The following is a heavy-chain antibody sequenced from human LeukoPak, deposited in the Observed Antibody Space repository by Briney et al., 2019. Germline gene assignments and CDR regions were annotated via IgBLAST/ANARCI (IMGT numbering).Heavy chain of an antibody. CDR1: DYSISSGYS. J-gene: IGHJ4*01. CDR2: IFHTGST. V-gene: IGHV4-38-2*01. D-gene: IGHD3-10*01. Sequence: SETLSLTCAVSDYSISSGYSWDWTRQPPGKGLEWIGSIFHTGSTYYNASLKGRLTISLDTSKNQFSLKLTSVTAADTAVYYCAAFCPNIPPMVPHWGHGTRVTVSS. CDR3: AAFCPNIPPMVPH.